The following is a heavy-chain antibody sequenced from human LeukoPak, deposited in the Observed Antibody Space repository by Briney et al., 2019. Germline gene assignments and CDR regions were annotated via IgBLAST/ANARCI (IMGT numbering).Heavy chain of an antibody. D-gene: IGHD6-19*01. CDR3: ASHLGYSSGWYDY. Sequence: ASVKVSCKDSGGTFSSYAISWVRQAPGQGLEWMGGIIPIFGTANYAQKFQGRVTITADESTSTAYMELSSLRSEDTAVYYCASHLGYSSGWYDYWGQGTLVTVSS. CDR1: GGTFSSYA. CDR2: IIPIFGTA. J-gene: IGHJ4*02. V-gene: IGHV1-69*13.